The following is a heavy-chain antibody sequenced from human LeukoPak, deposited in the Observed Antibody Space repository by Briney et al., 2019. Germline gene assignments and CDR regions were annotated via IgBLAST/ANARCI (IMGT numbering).Heavy chain of an antibody. J-gene: IGHJ4*02. CDR2: MNPNNGNT. CDR3: ARVITIFGVVIYYFDY. D-gene: IGHD3-3*01. CDR1: GYTFTSYD. Sequence: ASVKVSCKASGYTFTSYDITWVRQASGQGLEWMGWMNPNNGNTGYAQRFQGRVTLTRDTSISTAYMELSSLRSEDTAVYYCARVITIFGVVIYYFDYWGQGTLVTVSS. V-gene: IGHV1-8*01.